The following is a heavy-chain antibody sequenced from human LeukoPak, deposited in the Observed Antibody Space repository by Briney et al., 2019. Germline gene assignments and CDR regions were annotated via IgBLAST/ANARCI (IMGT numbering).Heavy chain of an antibody. CDR2: ISNGGGTI. J-gene: IGHJ4*02. Sequence: PGGSLRLSCVTSGFTFTSYDFNWVRQAPGKGLEWVSYISNGGGTIYYADPVKGRFTISRDNAKNSVFLQLNTLRAEDTAVYYCARDSYMFGSDYWGQGTLVTVSS. V-gene: IGHV3-48*03. D-gene: IGHD3-10*02. CDR3: ARDSYMFGSDY. CDR1: GFTFTSYD.